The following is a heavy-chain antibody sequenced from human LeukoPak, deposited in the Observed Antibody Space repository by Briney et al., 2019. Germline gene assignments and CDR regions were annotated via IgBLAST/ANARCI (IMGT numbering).Heavy chain of an antibody. V-gene: IGHV3-23*01. CDR3: AKNPPHDFWSGYYPHWFDP. CDR2: ISGSGGST. J-gene: IGHJ5*02. D-gene: IGHD3-3*01. Sequence: GGSLRLSCAASGFTFSSYAMSWVRQAPGKGLEWVSAISGSGGSTYYADSVKGRFTISRDNSKNTLYLQMNSLRAEDTAVYYCAKNPPHDFWSGYYPHWFDPWGQGTLVTVSS. CDR1: GFTFSSYA.